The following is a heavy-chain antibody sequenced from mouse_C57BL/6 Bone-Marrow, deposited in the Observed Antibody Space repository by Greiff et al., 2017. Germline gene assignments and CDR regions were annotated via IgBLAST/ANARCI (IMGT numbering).Heavy chain of an antibody. CDR3: ARRATVTTSLDY. J-gene: IGHJ2*01. CDR1: GFTFSDYG. CDR2: ISSGSSTI. D-gene: IGHD2-2*01. V-gene: IGHV5-17*01. Sequence: EVQLVESGGGLVKPGGSLKLSCAASGFTFSDYGMHWVRQAPEKGLEWVAYISSGSSTIYYADTVQGRFTISRDNAKNTLVLQMTSLRAEDTAMYYCARRATVTTSLDYWGQGTTLTVSS.